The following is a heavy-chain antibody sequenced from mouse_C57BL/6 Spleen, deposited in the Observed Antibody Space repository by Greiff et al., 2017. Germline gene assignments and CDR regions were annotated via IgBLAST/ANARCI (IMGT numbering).Heavy chain of an antibody. Sequence: EVKLVESGGDLVKPGGSLKLSCAASGFTFSSYGMSWVRQTPDKRLEWVATISSGGSYTYYPDSVKGRFTISRDNAKNTLYLQMSSLKSEDTAMYYCARHRDYDGGAWFAYWGQGTLVTVSA. CDR2: ISSGGSYT. V-gene: IGHV5-6*01. CDR1: GFTFSSYG. J-gene: IGHJ3*01. CDR3: ARHRDYDGGAWFAY. D-gene: IGHD2-4*01.